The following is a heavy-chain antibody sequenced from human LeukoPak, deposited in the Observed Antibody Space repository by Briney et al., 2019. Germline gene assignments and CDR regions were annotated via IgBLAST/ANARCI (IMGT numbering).Heavy chain of an antibody. CDR1: GGSISSYY. CDR3: ARRDYGSGNNWFDP. J-gene: IGHJ5*02. D-gene: IGHD3-10*01. Sequence: PSETLSLTCTVSGGSISSYYWSWIRQPPGKGLEWIGYIYYSGSTNYNPSLKSRVIISVDTSKNQFSLKLSSVTAADTAVYYCARRDYGSGNNWFDPWGQGTLVTVSS. CDR2: IYYSGST. V-gene: IGHV4-59*08.